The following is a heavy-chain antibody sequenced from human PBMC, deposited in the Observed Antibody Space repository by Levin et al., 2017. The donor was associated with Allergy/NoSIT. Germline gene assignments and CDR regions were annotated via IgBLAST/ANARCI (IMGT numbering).Heavy chain of an antibody. V-gene: IGHV3-30*04. D-gene: IGHD2-15*01. CDR3: ARPADVVVVAATHRGSGPGSYFDY. CDR1: GFTFSSYA. Sequence: GGSLRLSCAASGFTFSSYAMHWVRQAPGKGLEWVAVISYDGSNKYYADSVKGRFTISRDNSKNTLYLQMNSLRAEDTAVYYCARPADVVVVAATHRGSGPGSYFDYWGQGTLVTVSS. CDR2: ISYDGSNK. J-gene: IGHJ4*02.